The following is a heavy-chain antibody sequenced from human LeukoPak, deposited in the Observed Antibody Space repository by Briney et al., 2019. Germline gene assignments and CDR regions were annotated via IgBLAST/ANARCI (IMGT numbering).Heavy chain of an antibody. CDR1: GFTFSAHW. J-gene: IGHJ6*02. V-gene: IGHV3-66*01. CDR3: ARGLFMDV. Sequence: GGSLRLSCAASGFTFSAHWMTWVRQAPGKGLEWVSVIYSGGNTYYADSVKGRFTISRDNSKNTLYLQMNSLRVEDTAVYYCARGLFMDVWGQGTTVTVSS. CDR2: IYSGGNT. D-gene: IGHD4/OR15-4a*01.